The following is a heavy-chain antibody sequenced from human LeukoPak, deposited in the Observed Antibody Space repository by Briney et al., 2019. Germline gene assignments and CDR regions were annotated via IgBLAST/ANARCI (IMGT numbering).Heavy chain of an antibody. V-gene: IGHV1-2*02. CDR3: ARGVVKEGRSGDNWFDP. Sequence: GASVKVSCKASGYTFTGYYMHWVRQAPGQGLEWMGWINPNSGGTNYAQKFQGRVTMTRDTSISTAYMELSRLRSDDTAVYYCARGVVKEGRSGDNWFDPWGQGTLVTVSS. J-gene: IGHJ5*02. CDR1: GYTFTGYY. D-gene: IGHD3-22*01. CDR2: INPNSGGT.